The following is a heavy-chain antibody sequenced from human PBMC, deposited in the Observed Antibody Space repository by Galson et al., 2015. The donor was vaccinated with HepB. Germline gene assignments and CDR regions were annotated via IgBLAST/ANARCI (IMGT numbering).Heavy chain of an antibody. CDR2: ISWNSGNI. D-gene: IGHD1-14*01. Sequence: SLRLSCAASGFTFDEYAMHWVRQAPGKGLEWVSGISWNSGNIDYADSVKGRFIISRDNAKNSLYLQMNSLRAEDTALYYCAKSRRIEAAIYYYYNCGMDVWGHGTTVTVSS. CDR1: GFTFDEYA. V-gene: IGHV3-9*01. CDR3: AKSRRIEAAIYYYYNCGMDV. J-gene: IGHJ6*02.